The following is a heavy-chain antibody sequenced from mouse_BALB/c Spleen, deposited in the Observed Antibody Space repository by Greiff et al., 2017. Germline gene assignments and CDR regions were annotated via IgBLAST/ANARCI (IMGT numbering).Heavy chain of an antibody. V-gene: IGHV1S81*02. J-gene: IGHJ2*01. D-gene: IGHD2-2*01. CDR1: GYTFTSYW. CDR2: INPSNGRT. Sequence: VQLQQPGAELVKPGASVKLSCKASGYTFTSYWMHWVKQRPGQGLEWIGVINPSNGRTNYNEKFKSKATLTVDKSSSTAYMQLSSLTSEDSAVYYYVSARMYYGYDPGYFDYWGQGTTPTVSA. CDR3: VSARMYYGYDPGYFDY.